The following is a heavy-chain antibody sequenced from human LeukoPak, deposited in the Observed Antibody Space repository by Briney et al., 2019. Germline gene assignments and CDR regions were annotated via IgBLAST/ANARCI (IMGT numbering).Heavy chain of an antibody. J-gene: IGHJ4*02. V-gene: IGHV3-23*01. CDR1: GFTFRTLA. CDR3: ARDRGGSYDF. CDR2: ISDNGRST. Sequence: PGGSLRLSCAASGFTFRTLAMNWVRQAPGKGLEWVSTISDNGRSTHYADSVEGRFTISRDNAKNTLYPQMNSLRAEDTAVYYCARDRGGSYDFWGLGTLVTVSS. D-gene: IGHD1-26*01.